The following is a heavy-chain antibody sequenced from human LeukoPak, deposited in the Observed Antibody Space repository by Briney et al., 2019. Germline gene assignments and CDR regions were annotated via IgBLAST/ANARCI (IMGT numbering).Heavy chain of an antibody. D-gene: IGHD3-10*01. V-gene: IGHV1-18*01. CDR3: ARGHGGSGSYFGSNYYYYMDV. Sequence: ASVKVSCKASGYTFTSYGISWVRQAPGQGPEWMGWISAYNGNTNYAQKLQGRVTMTTDTSTSTAYMELRSLRSDDTAVYYCARGHGGSGSYFGSNYYYYMDVWGKGTTVTVSS. CDR2: ISAYNGNT. CDR1: GYTFTSYG. J-gene: IGHJ6*03.